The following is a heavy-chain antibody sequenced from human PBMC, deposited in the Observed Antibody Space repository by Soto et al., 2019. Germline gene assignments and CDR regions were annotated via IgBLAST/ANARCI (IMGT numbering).Heavy chain of an antibody. V-gene: IGHV4-30-2*01. CDR2: IYHSGST. CDR3: ARGGGVTTTGDDY. Sequence: QLQLQESGSGLVKPSQTLSLTCAVSGGSINTATHSWSWIRQPPGKGLEWIGYIYHSGSTYYNPSRKSRVSISIDQSNNQFSLRLSAVTAADKAGYYCARGGGVTTTGDDYWGQGILVTVSS. J-gene: IGHJ4*02. CDR1: GGSINTATHS. D-gene: IGHD4-4*01.